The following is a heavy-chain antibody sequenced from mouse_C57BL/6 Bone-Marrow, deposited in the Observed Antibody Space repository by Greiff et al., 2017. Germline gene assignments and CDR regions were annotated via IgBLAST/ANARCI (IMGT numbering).Heavy chain of an antibody. Sequence: QVQLQQPGAELVKPGASVKLSCKASGYTFTSYWMHWVKQRPGQGLEWIGMIHPNSGSTNYNEKFKSKATLTVDKSSRTAYMQLSSLTSEDSAVYYCARETPDGYPAWFAYWGQGTLVTVSA. J-gene: IGHJ3*01. CDR3: ARETPDGYPAWFAY. V-gene: IGHV1-64*01. CDR1: GYTFTSYW. CDR2: IHPNSGST. D-gene: IGHD2-3*01.